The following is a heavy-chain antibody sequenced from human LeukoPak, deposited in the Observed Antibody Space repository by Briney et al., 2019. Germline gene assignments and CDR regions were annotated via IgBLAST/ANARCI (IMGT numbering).Heavy chain of an antibody. Sequence: GASVKVSCKASGGAFRSSAISWVRQAPGQGLEWMGGVIPIFGTENFVQKFQGRVTITTDESTSTAYMELSSLRSEDTAVYYCARAGDTGSGTYYFDSWGQGTLVTVSS. D-gene: IGHD1-26*01. V-gene: IGHV1-69*05. CDR1: GGAFRSSA. CDR2: VIPIFGTE. CDR3: ARAGDTGSGTYYFDS. J-gene: IGHJ4*02.